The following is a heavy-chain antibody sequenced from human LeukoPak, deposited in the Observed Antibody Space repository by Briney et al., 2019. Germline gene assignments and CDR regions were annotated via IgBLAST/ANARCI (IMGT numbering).Heavy chain of an antibody. CDR1: GFTFSSYS. D-gene: IGHD2-15*01. Sequence: GGSLRLSCAASGFTFSSYSMNWVRQAPGKGLEWVSYISSSSSTIYYADSVKGRFTISRDNAKNSLYLQMNSLRAEDTAVYYCARVEGGHDYWGLGTLVTVSS. CDR2: ISSSSSTI. V-gene: IGHV3-48*01. J-gene: IGHJ4*02. CDR3: ARVEGGHDY.